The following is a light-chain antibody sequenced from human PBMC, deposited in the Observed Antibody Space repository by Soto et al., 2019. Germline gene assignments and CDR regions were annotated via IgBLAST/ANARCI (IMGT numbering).Light chain of an antibody. CDR1: SSDVGGYNF. CDR2: DVS. V-gene: IGLV2-14*03. Sequence: QSALTQPASVYGSPGQSITISCTGTSSDVGGYNFVSWYQHHPGKAPKLIIYDVSNRRSGVSNRFSGSKSGNTASLTISGLQAEDEADYYCTSYTSSITYVFGTGTKLTVL. CDR3: TSYTSSITYV. J-gene: IGLJ1*01.